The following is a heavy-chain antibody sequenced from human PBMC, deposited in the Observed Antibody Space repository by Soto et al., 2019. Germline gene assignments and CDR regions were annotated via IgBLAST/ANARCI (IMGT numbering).Heavy chain of an antibody. D-gene: IGHD1-26*01. J-gene: IGHJ5*02. Sequence: ASVKVSCKASGYTFSDYYVHWVREAPGQGLEWMGWINPSSGGTIYTQRFQGRVTMTRDTSINTVYMELSRLTSDDTAVYYCAREMGVIGAPGYTWFDPWGQGTLATVSS. V-gene: IGHV1-2*02. CDR2: INPSSGGT. CDR1: GYTFSDYY. CDR3: AREMGVIGAPGYTWFDP.